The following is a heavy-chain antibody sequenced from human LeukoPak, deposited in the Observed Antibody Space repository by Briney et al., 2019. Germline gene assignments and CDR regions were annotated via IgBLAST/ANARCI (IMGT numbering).Heavy chain of an antibody. J-gene: IGHJ5*02. Sequence: PSQTLSLTCTVSGGSISSGGYYWSWIRQHPGKGLGWIGYIYYSGSTYYNPSLKSRVTISVDTSKNQFSLKLSSVTAADTAVYYCARGIVVVPAAPKWFDPWGQGTLVTVSS. CDR3: ARGIVVVPAAPKWFDP. D-gene: IGHD2-2*01. CDR1: GGSISSGGYY. CDR2: IYYSGST. V-gene: IGHV4-31*03.